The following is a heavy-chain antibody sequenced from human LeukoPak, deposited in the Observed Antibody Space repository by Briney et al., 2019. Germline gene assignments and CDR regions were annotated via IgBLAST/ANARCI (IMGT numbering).Heavy chain of an antibody. D-gene: IGHD3-22*01. J-gene: IGHJ4*02. V-gene: IGHV3-74*01. CDR1: GFTFTTYW. Sequence: GGSLRLSCAASGFTFTTYWMHWVRQAPGKGLVWVSHINSDGSSTAYADSVKGRFTISRDNAKNTVYLQMNSLRAEDTAVYYCARGSYYYDTRGWGQGTLVTVSS. CDR2: INSDGSST. CDR3: ARGSYYYDTRG.